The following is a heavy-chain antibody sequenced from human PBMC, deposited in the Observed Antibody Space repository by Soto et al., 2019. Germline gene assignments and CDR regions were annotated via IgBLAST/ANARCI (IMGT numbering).Heavy chain of an antibody. Sequence: EVQLLESGGALVQPGGSLRLSCAASGFAFSAYAMNWVRHTPGKVLEWVSSVRGTGRTTYHADSVKGRFTMSRDNSKDTVYLQMNSLRADDTAVYYCTKDVLYCGGGSCLVGPSYTFDHWGQGTLVTVSS. CDR2: VRGTGRTT. CDR1: GFAFSAYA. V-gene: IGHV3-23*01. CDR3: TKDVLYCGGGSCLVGPSYTFDH. J-gene: IGHJ4*02. D-gene: IGHD2-15*01.